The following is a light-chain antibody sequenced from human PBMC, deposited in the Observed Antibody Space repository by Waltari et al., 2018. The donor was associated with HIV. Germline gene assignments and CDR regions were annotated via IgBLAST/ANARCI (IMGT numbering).Light chain of an antibody. CDR3: STYVSDITV. Sequence: QPALTQPASVFGSPGQSITISCAGTSSDIGDLKYVSWYQQHPAKAPKLLIYEVSNRPSGVSNRFSGSKSGNTASLTISGLQPEDEANYYCSTYVSDITVFGGGTKLTVL. V-gene: IGLV2-14*01. J-gene: IGLJ2*01. CDR1: SSDIGDLKY. CDR2: EVS.